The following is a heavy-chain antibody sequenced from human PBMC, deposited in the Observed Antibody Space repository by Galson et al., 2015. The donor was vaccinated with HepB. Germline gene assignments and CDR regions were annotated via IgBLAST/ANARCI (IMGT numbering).Heavy chain of an antibody. D-gene: IGHD1-26*01. CDR2: ISGSGGST. Sequence: SLRLSCAASGFTFSSYAMSWVRQAPGKGLEWVSAISGSGGSTYYADSVKGRFTISRDNSKNTLYLQMNSLRAEDTVVYYCAKSLRYSGSTSSDYWGQGTLVTVSS. CDR3: AKSLRYSGSTSSDY. J-gene: IGHJ4*02. V-gene: IGHV3-23*01. CDR1: GFTFSSYA.